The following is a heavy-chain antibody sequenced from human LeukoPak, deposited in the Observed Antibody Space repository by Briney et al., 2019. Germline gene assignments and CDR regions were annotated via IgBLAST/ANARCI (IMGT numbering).Heavy chain of an antibody. CDR1: GFTFSSYE. CDR3: ARDYACSGDCYGI. V-gene: IGHV3-48*03. CDR2: ISSSGSTI. J-gene: IGHJ3*02. Sequence: GGSLRLSCAASGFTFSSYEMNWVRQAPGKGLEWVSYISSSGSTIYYADSVKGRFTISRDNAKNSLYLQMNSLRAEDTAVYYCARDYACSGDCYGIWGQGTMVTVSS. D-gene: IGHD2-21*02.